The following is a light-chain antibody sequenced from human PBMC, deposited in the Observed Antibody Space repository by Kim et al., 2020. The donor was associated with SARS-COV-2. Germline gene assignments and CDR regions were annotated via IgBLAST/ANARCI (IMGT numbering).Light chain of an antibody. CDR2: GAS. V-gene: IGKV1-17*01. CDR3: LQHNTSPIT. J-gene: IGKJ5*01. CDR1: QDIRND. Sequence: ASVGDRVNITCRASQDIRNDLGWYQQSPGRAPKRLIYGASSLQSGVPSRFSGSGSGTEFTLTISSLQPEDFATYFCLQHNTSPITFGQGTRLEIK.